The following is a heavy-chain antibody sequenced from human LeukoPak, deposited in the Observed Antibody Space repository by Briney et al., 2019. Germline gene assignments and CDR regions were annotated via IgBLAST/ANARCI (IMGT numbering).Heavy chain of an antibody. D-gene: IGHD3-3*01. V-gene: IGHV4-4*09. CDR3: ARLSPSRITIFGVVTHLIYYYYMDV. CDR2: IYTSRST. CDR1: GGSISSYY. Sequence: SETLSLTCTVSGGSISSYYWSWIRQPPGKGLEWIGYIYTSRSTNYNPSLKSRVTISVDTSKHQFSLKLSSVTAADTAVYYCARLSPSRITIFGVVTHLIYYYYMDVWGKGTTVTVSS. J-gene: IGHJ6*03.